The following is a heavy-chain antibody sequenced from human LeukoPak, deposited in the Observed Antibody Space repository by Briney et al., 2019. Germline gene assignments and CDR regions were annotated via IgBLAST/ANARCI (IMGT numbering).Heavy chain of an antibody. CDR1: GGSISSSSYY. J-gene: IGHJ4*02. D-gene: IGHD2-15*01. V-gene: IGHV4-39*07. CDR3: ARVVASTSIDS. Sequence: SETLSLTCTVSGGSISSSSYYWGWIRQPPGKGLEWIGSIYYSGSSYYNPSLKSRVTISVDTSKNQFSLKLSSVTAADTAVYYCARVVASTSIDSWGQGTLVTVSS. CDR2: IYYSGSS.